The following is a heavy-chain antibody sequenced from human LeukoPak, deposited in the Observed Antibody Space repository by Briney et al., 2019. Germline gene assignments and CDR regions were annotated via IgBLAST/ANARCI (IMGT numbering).Heavy chain of an antibody. D-gene: IGHD1-26*01. J-gene: IGHJ6*03. CDR2: IYPGDSDT. V-gene: IGHV5-51*01. CDR1: GYKFPNYW. Sequence: GESLKISCKGSGYKFPNYWIAWVRQMPGKGLEWMGLIYPGDSDTRYSPSFQGQVTISADKSISTAYLQWSSLKASDTAMYYCARHATRAWELRNYYYYMDVWGKGTTVTVSS. CDR3: ARHATRAWELRNYYYYMDV.